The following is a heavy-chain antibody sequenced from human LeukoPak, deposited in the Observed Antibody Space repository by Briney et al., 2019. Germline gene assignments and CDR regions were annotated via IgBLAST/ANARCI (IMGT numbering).Heavy chain of an antibody. J-gene: IGHJ4*02. D-gene: IGHD4-17*01. V-gene: IGHV4-31*03. CDR3: TRGAGGYGRSFDY. CDR1: GGSISSGGYY. Sequence: SETLSLICTVSGGSISSGGYYWSWIRQHPGKGLEWIGYIYYSGSTYYNPSLKSRVTISVDTSKNQFSLKLSSVTAADTAVYYCTRGAGGYGRSFDYWGQGTLVTVSS. CDR2: IYYSGST.